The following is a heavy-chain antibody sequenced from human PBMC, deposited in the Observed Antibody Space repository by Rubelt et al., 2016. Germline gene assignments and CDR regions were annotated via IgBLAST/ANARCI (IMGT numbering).Heavy chain of an antibody. D-gene: IGHD5-12*01. Sequence: VQLVESGGGVVQPGRSLRLSCAASGFTFSTFAIQWVRQAPGKGLEWVATITEDGSEKYYVDSVKGRFNNSRDQAKNTRDRQLNGLGAEDTAECSCAMATTVDYGDGRTLITVSA. CDR3: AMATTVDY. J-gene: IGHJ4*02. CDR2: ITEDGSEK. V-gene: IGHV3-7*01. CDR1: GFTFSTFA.